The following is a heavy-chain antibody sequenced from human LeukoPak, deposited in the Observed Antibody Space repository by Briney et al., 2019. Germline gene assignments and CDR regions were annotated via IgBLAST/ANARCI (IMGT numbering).Heavy chain of an antibody. Sequence: GGSLRLSCAASGFTFSSYSMNWVRQAPGKGLEWVSYISSSSSTIYYADSVKGRFTISRDNAKNSLYLQMNSLRAEDTAVYYCANTEIAAAGDYWGQGTLVTVSS. CDR3: ANTEIAAAGDY. CDR1: GFTFSSYS. CDR2: ISSSSSTI. V-gene: IGHV3-48*04. D-gene: IGHD6-13*01. J-gene: IGHJ4*02.